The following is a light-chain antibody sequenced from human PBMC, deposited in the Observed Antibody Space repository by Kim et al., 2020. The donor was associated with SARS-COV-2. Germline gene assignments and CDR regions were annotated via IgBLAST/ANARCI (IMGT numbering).Light chain of an antibody. CDR2: DKN. V-gene: IGLV3-19*01. CDR1: SLSLYY. Sequence: ALGQTVTFTGKRDSLSLYYARWYQQKPGQAPLHVFYDKNSRPSGIPDRFSGSSYRNPASLTITGAQAEDEADYYCNSRDSSGYHVVFGGGTQLTVL. CDR3: NSRDSSGYHVV. J-gene: IGLJ2*01.